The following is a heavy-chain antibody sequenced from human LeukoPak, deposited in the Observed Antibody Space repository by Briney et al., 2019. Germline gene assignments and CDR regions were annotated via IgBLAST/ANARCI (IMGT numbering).Heavy chain of an antibody. D-gene: IGHD4-23*01. Sequence: GGSLRLSCAASGFTFSSYDMYWVRQAPGKGLEYVSGISSNGGSTYYANSVKGRFTISRDNSKNTLYLQMGSLRADDMAVYYCATDTGGWGQGTLVTVSS. J-gene: IGHJ4*02. CDR2: ISSNGGST. CDR1: GFTFSSYD. V-gene: IGHV3-64*01. CDR3: ATDTGG.